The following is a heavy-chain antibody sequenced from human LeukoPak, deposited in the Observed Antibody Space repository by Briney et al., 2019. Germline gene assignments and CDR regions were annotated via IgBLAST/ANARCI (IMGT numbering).Heavy chain of an antibody. Sequence: GGSLRLSCAASGFTFSSYAMSWVRQAPGKGLEWVSAISGSGGSTYYADSVKGRFTISRDNSKNTLYLQMNSLRAEDTAVYYCAKGSWHIVAKVPYPLDYWGQGTLVTVSS. CDR1: GFTFSSYA. D-gene: IGHD5-12*01. CDR2: ISGSGGST. V-gene: IGHV3-23*01. CDR3: AKGSWHIVAKVPYPLDY. J-gene: IGHJ4*02.